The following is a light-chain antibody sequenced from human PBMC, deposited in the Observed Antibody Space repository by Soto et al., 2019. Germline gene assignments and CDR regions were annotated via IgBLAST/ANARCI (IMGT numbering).Light chain of an antibody. CDR2: GAS. V-gene: IGKV1-9*01. J-gene: IGKJ5*01. Sequence: DVQLTKTQYFLSASVGDRVTITCRASQGTSSYLAWFQQKPGRAPKLLIYGASTLQSGVPARFSGSGSATDFTLTISNLQPEDFATYYCPVPNSYLISFGHVALLEVK. CDR3: PVPNSYLIS. CDR1: QGTSSY.